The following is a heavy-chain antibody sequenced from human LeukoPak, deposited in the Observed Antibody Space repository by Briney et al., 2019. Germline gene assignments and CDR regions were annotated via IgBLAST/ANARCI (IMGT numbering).Heavy chain of an antibody. J-gene: IGHJ4*02. CDR3: AGQDIVVVQLESSYAAY. CDR1: GASISSSRYY. CDR2: VSDSGNT. Sequence: SETLSLTCTVSGASISSSRYYWAWVRQPPGKGLDWIGTVSDSGNTFYSPSLNSRLSISLDTSKNQLSLKLTSVTASDTAVYYCAGQDIVVVQLESSYAAYWGQGTLVTVSS. D-gene: IGHD2-15*01. V-gene: IGHV4-39*07.